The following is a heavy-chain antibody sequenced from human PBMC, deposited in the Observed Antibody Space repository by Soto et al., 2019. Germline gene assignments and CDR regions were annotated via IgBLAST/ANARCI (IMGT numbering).Heavy chain of an antibody. CDR1: GYTFTTYG. D-gene: IGHD4-17*01. V-gene: IGHV1-18*04. Sequence: QVQLVQSGAEVKKPGASVKVSCKASGYTFTTYGITWVRQAPGQGLEWMGWISAYSGKTNYAQKLQGRLTVTTDTSTNTAYMDLRSLSSDDTAVYYCARVVKAGDYGDYGRYYFDYWGHGTLVTVSS. J-gene: IGHJ4*01. CDR3: ARVVKAGDYGDYGRYYFDY. CDR2: ISAYSGKT.